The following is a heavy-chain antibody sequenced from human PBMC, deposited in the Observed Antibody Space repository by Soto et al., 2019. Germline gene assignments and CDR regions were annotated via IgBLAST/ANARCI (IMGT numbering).Heavy chain of an antibody. J-gene: IGHJ4*02. Sequence: ASVKVSCKASGYTFTSYAIHWVRQAPGQRLEWMGWINAGNGNTKYSQKFQGRVTITRDTSASTAYMELSSLRSEDTAVYYCARPSSCFVTDYGGQETLVTVSS. CDR3: ARPSSCFVTDY. CDR2: INAGNGNT. D-gene: IGHD6-13*01. CDR1: GYTFTSYA. V-gene: IGHV1-3*01.